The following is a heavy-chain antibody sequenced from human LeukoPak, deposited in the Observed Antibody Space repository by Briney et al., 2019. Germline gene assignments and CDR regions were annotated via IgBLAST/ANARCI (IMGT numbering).Heavy chain of an antibody. CDR2: ISGSGGST. CDR1: GFTFSSYA. D-gene: IGHD3-22*01. CDR3: AKDLYDSSGFDY. V-gene: IGHV3-23*01. J-gene: IGHJ4*02. Sequence: GGPLRLSCAASGFTFSSYAMSWVRQAPGKGLEWVSAISGSGGSTYYADSVKGRFTISRDNSKNTLYLQMNSLRAEDTAVYYCAKDLYDSSGFDYWGQGTLVTVSS.